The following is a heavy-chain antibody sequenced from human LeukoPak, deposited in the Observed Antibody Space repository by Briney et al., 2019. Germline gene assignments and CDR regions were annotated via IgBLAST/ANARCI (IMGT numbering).Heavy chain of an antibody. CDR2: IYTSGST. D-gene: IGHD3-16*01. V-gene: IGHV4-4*07. J-gene: IGHJ6*03. Sequence: SETLSLTCTVSGGSISSYYWSWIRQPPGKGLEWIGRIYTSGSTNYNPSLKSRVTMSVDTSKNQFSLKLSSVTAADTAVYYCARAHMITSYYYYYYMDVWGKGTTVTVSS. CDR1: GGSISSYY. CDR3: ARAHMITSYYYYYYMDV.